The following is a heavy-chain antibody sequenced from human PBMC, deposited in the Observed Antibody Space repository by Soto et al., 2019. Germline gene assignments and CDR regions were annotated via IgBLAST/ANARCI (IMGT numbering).Heavy chain of an antibody. V-gene: IGHV4-31*03. J-gene: IGHJ4*02. Sequence: SETLSLTCTVSGGSISSGGYYWSWIRQHPGKGLEWIGYIYYSGSTYYNPSLKSRVTISVDTSKNQFSLKLSSVTAADTAVYYCARGLRVTMVRGGAGEFDYWGQGTLVTVSS. CDR3: ARGLRVTMVRGGAGEFDY. D-gene: IGHD3-10*01. CDR1: GGSISSGGYY. CDR2: IYYSGST.